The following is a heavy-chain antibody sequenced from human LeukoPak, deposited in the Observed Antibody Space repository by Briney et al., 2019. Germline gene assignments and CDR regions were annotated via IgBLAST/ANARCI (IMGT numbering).Heavy chain of an antibody. D-gene: IGHD3-22*01. CDR1: GDSVSRSDSY. CDR2: IYYSGRT. Sequence: PSETLSLTCSVSGDSVSRSDSYWDWIRQPPGKGLEWIGTIYYSGRTYYSPSLKSRVTMSVDPSNNQFSLNLRSVAAADTAVYYCARRRYYDGSGYLEWGQGTLLSVSS. J-gene: IGHJ1*01. CDR3: ARRRYYDGSGYLE. V-gene: IGHV4-39*01.